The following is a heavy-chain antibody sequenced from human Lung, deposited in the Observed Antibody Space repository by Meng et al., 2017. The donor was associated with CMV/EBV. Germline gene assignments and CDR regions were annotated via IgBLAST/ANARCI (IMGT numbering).Heavy chain of an antibody. CDR3: AREGTMVRGVYYYYYGMDV. J-gene: IGHJ6*02. Sequence: GSLRLXCTVSGGSISSSSYYWGWIRQPPGRGLEWIGTIYYSGSTYYNPSLKSRVTISLDTSKNQFSLKLSSVTAADTAVYYCAREGTMVRGVYYYYYGMDVWXQGTXVTVSS. V-gene: IGHV4-39*07. CDR1: GGSISSSSYY. CDR2: IYYSGST. D-gene: IGHD3-10*01.